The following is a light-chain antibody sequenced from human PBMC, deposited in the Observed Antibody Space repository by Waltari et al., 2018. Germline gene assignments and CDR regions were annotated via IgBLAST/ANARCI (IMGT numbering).Light chain of an antibody. CDR1: SSNIGNNY. J-gene: IGLJ1*01. V-gene: IGLV1-51*01. CDR2: DHN. Sequence: QSVLTQPPSVSAAPGQKVTISCSGSSSNIGNNYVSWYQQLPGTAPKLLICDHNKRPSGIPDRFSASKSGTSATLGITGLQTGDEADYYCGTWDSSLSVVYVFGPGTKVTVL. CDR3: GTWDSSLSVVYV.